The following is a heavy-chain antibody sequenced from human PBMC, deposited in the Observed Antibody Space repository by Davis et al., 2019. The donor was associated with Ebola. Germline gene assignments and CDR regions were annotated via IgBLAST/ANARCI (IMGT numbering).Heavy chain of an antibody. D-gene: IGHD1-1*01. V-gene: IGHV1-2*06. CDR3: ARDLTNWNDFYYYYGMDV. Sequence: ASVTVSCKASGYTFTGHYMHWVRQAPGQGLEWMGRINPNSGGTNYAQKFQGRVTMTRDTSITTAYMELSRLRSEDTAVYYCARDLTNWNDFYYYYGMDVWGQGTTVTVSS. CDR2: INPNSGGT. J-gene: IGHJ6*02. CDR1: GYTFTGHY.